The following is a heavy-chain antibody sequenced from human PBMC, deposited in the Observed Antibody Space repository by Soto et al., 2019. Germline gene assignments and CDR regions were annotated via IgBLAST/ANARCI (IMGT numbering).Heavy chain of an antibody. J-gene: IGHJ6*03. D-gene: IGHD2-15*01. V-gene: IGHV3-66*01. CDR3: AGDDVLCDGGRCYGVPLDV. Sequence: EVHLVESGGGLVQPGGSLRLSCAASGFTVSSKYMSWVRQAPGKGLEWVSLIQRGGPTYYADSVKGRFTISRDTSENTLNLQMDSLRAEDTAVYYCAGDDVLCDGGRCYGVPLDVCGKGTTVTGSS. CDR1: GFTVSSKY. CDR2: IQRGGPT.